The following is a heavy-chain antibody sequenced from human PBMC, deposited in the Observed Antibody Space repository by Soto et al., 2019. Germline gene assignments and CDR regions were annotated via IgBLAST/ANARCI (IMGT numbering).Heavy chain of an antibody. Sequence: QVQLVESGGGVVQPGRSLRLSCAASGFTFSSYAMHWVRQAPGKGLEWVAVISYDGRNKYYADSVKGRFTISRDNSKNTLYLQINSPEAEDTAVYYWAREGGYDWHMGGNWFDPWGQGTLVTVSS. D-gene: IGHD1-1*01. CDR3: AREGGYDWHMGGNWFDP. V-gene: IGHV3-30*04. J-gene: IGHJ5*02. CDR1: GFTFSSYA. CDR2: ISYDGRNK.